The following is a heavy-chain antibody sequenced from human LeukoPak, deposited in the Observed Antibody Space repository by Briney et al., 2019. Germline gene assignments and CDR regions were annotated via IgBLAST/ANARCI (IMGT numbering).Heavy chain of an antibody. J-gene: IGHJ4*02. D-gene: IGHD5-18*01. CDR2: ISSSSTI. CDR3: ARVPAAGYSYGLY. Sequence: GGSLRLSCAASGFTFSSYSMNWVRQAPGKGLEGVSYISSSSTIYYADSVKGRFTISRDNAKNSLYLQMNSLRAEDTAVYYCARVPAAGYSYGLYWGQGTLVTVSS. CDR1: GFTFSSYS. V-gene: IGHV3-48*04.